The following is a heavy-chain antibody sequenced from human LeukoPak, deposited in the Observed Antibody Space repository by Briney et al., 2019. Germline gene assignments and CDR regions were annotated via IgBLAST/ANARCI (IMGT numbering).Heavy chain of an antibody. Sequence: SETLSLTCAVSGGSISSYYWNWVRQPAGKGLEWVGCIYSSGSTNYNPSLTSRVTMSVDTSKNQFSLKLSSVTAADTAVYYCARRDALGWYFDYWGQGTLVTVSS. CDR3: ARRDALGWYFDY. V-gene: IGHV4-59*10. J-gene: IGHJ4*02. D-gene: IGHD5-24*01. CDR2: IYSSGST. CDR1: GGSISSYY.